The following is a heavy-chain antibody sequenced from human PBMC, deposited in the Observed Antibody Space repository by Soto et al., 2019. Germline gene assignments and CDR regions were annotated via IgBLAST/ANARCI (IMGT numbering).Heavy chain of an antibody. CDR3: AHCRGGVASF. CDR1: GFSLSTRDVG. D-gene: IGHD2-2*01. V-gene: IGHV2-5*02. Sequence: QLTLNESGPTLVKPTQTLTLTCTFSGFSLSTRDVGVGWIRQPPGEALEWLGVVYWDDSKTYSPSLESRLTITKDTSKNQVVLRMTKMDPVDTATYYCAHCRGGVASFWGQGTLVTVSS. CDR2: VYWDDSK. J-gene: IGHJ4*02.